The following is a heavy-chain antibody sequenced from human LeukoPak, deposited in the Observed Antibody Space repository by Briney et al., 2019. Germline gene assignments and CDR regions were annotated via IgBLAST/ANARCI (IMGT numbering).Heavy chain of an antibody. V-gene: IGHV3-30-3*01. CDR2: ISYDGSNK. Sequence: PGRSLRLSCAASGFTFSSYAMHWVRQAPGKGLEWVAVISYDGSNKYYADSVKGRFTISRDNSKNTLYLQMNSLRAEDTAVYYCARDDPYSSSWYYFDYWGQGTLVTVSS. D-gene: IGHD6-13*01. CDR1: GFTFSSYA. CDR3: ARDDPYSSSWYYFDY. J-gene: IGHJ4*02.